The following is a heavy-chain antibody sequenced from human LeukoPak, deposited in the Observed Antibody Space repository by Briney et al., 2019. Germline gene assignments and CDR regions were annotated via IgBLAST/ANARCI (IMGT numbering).Heavy chain of an antibody. Sequence: ASVKVSCKASGYTFTGYYMHWVRQAPGQGLEWMGWINPNSGGTKYAQKFQGRVTMTRDTSISTAYMELSRLRSDDTAVYYCASSITIFSGGAFDIWGQGIMVTVSS. CDR1: GYTFTGYY. D-gene: IGHD3-9*01. J-gene: IGHJ3*02. CDR2: INPNSGGT. CDR3: ASSITIFSGGAFDI. V-gene: IGHV1-2*02.